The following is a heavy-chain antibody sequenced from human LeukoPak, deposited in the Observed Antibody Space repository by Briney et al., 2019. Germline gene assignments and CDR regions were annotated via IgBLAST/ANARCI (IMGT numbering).Heavy chain of an antibody. CDR1: GFSVSNNY. J-gene: IGHJ4*02. D-gene: IGHD6-13*01. CDR2: IYSRGGT. CDR3: ARDPPGIAASGTYY. Sequence: AGRSLRLSCAVSGFSVSNNYMNWVRQAPGKGLEWVSLIYSRGGTSYADSVKGRFTISRDSSKNTLFLQMNSLRVEDTAVYYCARDPPGIAASGTYYWGQGTLVTVSS. V-gene: IGHV3-53*01.